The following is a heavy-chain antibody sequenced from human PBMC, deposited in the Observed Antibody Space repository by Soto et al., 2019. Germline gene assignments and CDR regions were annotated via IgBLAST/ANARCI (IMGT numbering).Heavy chain of an antibody. V-gene: IGHV4-39*07. Sequence: SETLSLTCTVSGGSISSSSYYWGWIRQPPGKGLEWIGSIYYSGSTYYNPSLKSRVTISVDTSKNQFSLKLSSVTAADTAVYYCARAFLDCSSTSCPNDAFDIWGQGTMVTV. D-gene: IGHD2-2*01. CDR3: ARAFLDCSSTSCPNDAFDI. CDR2: IYYSGST. CDR1: GGSISSSSYY. J-gene: IGHJ3*02.